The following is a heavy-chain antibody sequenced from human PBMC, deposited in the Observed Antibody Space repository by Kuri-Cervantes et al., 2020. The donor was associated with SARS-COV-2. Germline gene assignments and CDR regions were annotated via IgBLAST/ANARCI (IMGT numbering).Heavy chain of an antibody. CDR3: ARDYCSGGSCYYYGMDV. J-gene: IGHJ6*02. CDR2: ISYDGSNE. CDR1: GFTFSDYG. V-gene: IGHV3-30*03. D-gene: IGHD2-15*01. Sequence: LSLTCPASGFTFSDYGMHWVRQAPGKGLEWVALISYDGSNEYYADSVKGRFTISRDNSKNTLYLQMNSLRAEDTAVYYCARDYCSGGSCYYYGMDVWGQGTTVTVSS.